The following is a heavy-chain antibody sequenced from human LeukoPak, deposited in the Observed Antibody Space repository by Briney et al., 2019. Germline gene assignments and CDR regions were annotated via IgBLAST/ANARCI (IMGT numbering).Heavy chain of an antibody. CDR3: TTDGMVRGEVGHYYYYMDV. CDR1: GFTFSSYE. Sequence: GGSLRLSCAASGFTFSSYEMNWVRQAPGKGLEWVGRIKSKTDGGTTDYAAPVKGRFTISRDDSKNTLYLQMNSLKTEDTAVYYCTTDGMVRGEVGHYYYYMDVWGKGTTVTVSS. CDR2: IKSKTDGGTT. V-gene: IGHV3-15*01. J-gene: IGHJ6*03. D-gene: IGHD3-10*01.